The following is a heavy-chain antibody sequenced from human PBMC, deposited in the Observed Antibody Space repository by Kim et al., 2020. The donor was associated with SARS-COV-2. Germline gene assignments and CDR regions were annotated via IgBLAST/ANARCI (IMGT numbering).Heavy chain of an antibody. V-gene: IGHV1-18*01. D-gene: IGHD6-13*01. CDR3: ARTRELYSDSWLAVDL. CDR2: INTYTGDT. Sequence: ASVKVSCKAFGYTFRTSAMTWVRQAPGQGLEWMGWINTYTGDTRYAQRLQGRVTVTTDTSTSTAYMELRSLKSDETAVYYCARTRELYSDSWLAVDLWGQ. J-gene: IGHJ5*02. CDR1: GYTFRTSA.